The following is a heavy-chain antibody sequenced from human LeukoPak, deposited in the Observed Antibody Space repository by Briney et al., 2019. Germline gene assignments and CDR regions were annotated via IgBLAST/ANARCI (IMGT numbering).Heavy chain of an antibody. J-gene: IGHJ1*01. D-gene: IGHD2-21*02. Sequence: GGSLTLSRTASGFTFGDYAMSWVRQAPGKGLEWVFFIRSKAYGGTTEYAASVKRRFTISRDDSKSIAYLQMNSLNTEDTAVYYCTRAYCGGDCYFQHWGQGTLVTVSS. V-gene: IGHV3-49*04. CDR1: GFTFGDYA. CDR3: TRAYCGGDCYFQH. CDR2: IRSKAYGGTT.